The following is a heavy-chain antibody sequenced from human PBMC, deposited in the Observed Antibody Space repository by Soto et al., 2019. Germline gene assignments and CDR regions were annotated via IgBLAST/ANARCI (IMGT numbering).Heavy chain of an antibody. J-gene: IGHJ6*02. CDR2: IWNDGNGY. Sequence: GGYLRLSCAASGFTFNNYGMHWVRQAPGKGLEWVAVIWNDGNGYYYANSVKGRFTISRDNSKNTLYLQMSSLRAEDTAVYYCARRQISPPTRGAASARGGMDVWGQGTTVTVSS. D-gene: IGHD6-13*01. CDR3: ARRQISPPTRGAASARGGMDV. V-gene: IGHV3-33*01. CDR1: GFTFNNYG.